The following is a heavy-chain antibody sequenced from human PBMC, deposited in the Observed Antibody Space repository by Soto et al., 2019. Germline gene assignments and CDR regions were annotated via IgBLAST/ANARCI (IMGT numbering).Heavy chain of an antibody. V-gene: IGHV6-1*01. CDR1: GDSVSSNSAA. Sequence: SQTLSLTCAISGDSVSSNSAAWNWIRQSPSGGLEWLGRTYYRSKWYNDYAVSVKSRITINPDTSKNQFSLQLNSVTPEDTAVYYCARVRIPAAPEDYYYGMDVWGQGTTVTVSS. CDR2: TYYRSKWYN. J-gene: IGHJ6*02. CDR3: ARVRIPAAPEDYYYGMDV. D-gene: IGHD2-2*01.